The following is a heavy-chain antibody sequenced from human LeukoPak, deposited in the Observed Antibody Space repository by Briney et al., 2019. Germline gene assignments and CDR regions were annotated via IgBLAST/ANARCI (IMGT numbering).Heavy chain of an antibody. Sequence: SETLSLTCTASGGSISTYYWSWIRQPPGKGLEWIGYNYRSESTNYNPSLKSRVTISEDTSKNQFSLKLTSVTAADTAVYFCARALFRYDSSSRSLHWYFDLWGRGTLVTVSS. V-gene: IGHV4-59*01. CDR3: ARALFRYDSSSRSLHWYFDL. J-gene: IGHJ2*01. CDR1: GGSISTYY. CDR2: NYRSEST. D-gene: IGHD3-22*01.